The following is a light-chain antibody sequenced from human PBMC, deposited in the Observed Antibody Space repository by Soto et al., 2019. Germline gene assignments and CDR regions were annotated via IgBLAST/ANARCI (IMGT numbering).Light chain of an antibody. J-gene: IGLJ2*01. CDR3: QVWDSSSDRVI. Sequence: SYELTQPPSVSVAPGQAASITGGGNNIGSKSVHWYQQKSGQAPVLVIYYDADRPSGIPERFSGSKSENTATLTISRVEAGDEADYYCQVWDSSSDRVIFGGGTKLTV. V-gene: IGLV3-21*04. CDR1: NIGSKS. CDR2: YDA.